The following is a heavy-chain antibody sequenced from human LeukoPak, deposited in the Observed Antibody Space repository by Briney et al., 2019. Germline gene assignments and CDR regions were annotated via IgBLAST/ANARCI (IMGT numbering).Heavy chain of an antibody. J-gene: IGHJ5*02. CDR1: GFTFSNAW. CDR2: IKSKTDGGTT. V-gene: IGHV3-15*01. Sequence: GGSLRLYCAASGFTFSNAWMSWVRQAPGKWLEWVGRIKSKTDGGTTDYAAPVKGRFTISRDDSKNKLYLQMNSLKTEDTAVYYCTTDQGRGYCSGVRCYSLWWFDPWGQGTLVTVSS. D-gene: IGHD2-15*01. CDR3: TTDQGRGYCSGVRCYSLWWFDP.